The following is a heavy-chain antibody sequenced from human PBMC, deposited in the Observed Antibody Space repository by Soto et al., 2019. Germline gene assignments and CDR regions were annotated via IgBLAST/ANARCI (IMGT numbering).Heavy chain of an antibody. CDR3: ARDSSGYYYLDY. CDR1: GGSISSGGYY. J-gene: IGHJ4*02. D-gene: IGHD3-22*01. Sequence: SETLSLTCTVSGGSISSGGYYWSWIRQHPGKGLEWIGYIYYSGSTYYNPSLKSRVTITVDTSKNQFSLKLSSVTAADTAVYYCARDSSGYYYLDYWGQGTLVTVSS. CDR2: IYYSGST. V-gene: IGHV4-31*03.